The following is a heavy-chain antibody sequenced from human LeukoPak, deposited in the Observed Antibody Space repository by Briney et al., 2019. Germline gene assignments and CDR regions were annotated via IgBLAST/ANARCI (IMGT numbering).Heavy chain of an antibody. D-gene: IGHD2/OR15-2a*01. V-gene: IGHV3-7*01. Sequence: GGSLRLSCAASGFTFSTSWMSWVRQAPGKGLEWVANIKEDGSEKNYVDSVKGRFTISRVNAKNSLDLQMNSLRAEDTAVYHCVKDRFGIYAWGQGTLVTVSS. CDR1: GFTFSTSW. J-gene: IGHJ5*02. CDR2: IKEDGSEK. CDR3: VKDRFGIYA.